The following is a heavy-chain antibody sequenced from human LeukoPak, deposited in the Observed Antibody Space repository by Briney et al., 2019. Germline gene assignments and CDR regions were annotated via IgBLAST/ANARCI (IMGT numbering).Heavy chain of an antibody. CDR2: INHSGST. CDR1: GESFSDYY. Sequence: SETLSLTCGVSGESFSDYYWCWIRQPPGKGLEWVGEINHSGSTNYNPSLKSRVTISIDTSKKQFSLKLSSVTAADTAVYYCARSLRGYSGYAFYYYGTDVWGQGTTVTVSS. V-gene: IGHV4-34*01. J-gene: IGHJ6*02. CDR3: ARSLRGYSGYAFYYYGTDV. D-gene: IGHD5-12*01.